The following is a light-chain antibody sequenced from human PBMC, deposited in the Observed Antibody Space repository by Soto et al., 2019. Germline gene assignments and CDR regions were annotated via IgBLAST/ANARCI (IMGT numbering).Light chain of an antibody. J-gene: IGKJ4*01. Sequence: EIVLTQSPGTLSLSPGERATLSCRASQSISSSNLAWYQQKPGQAPRLLIYDASTRATGIPARFSGSGSETEFTLTISSLEPEDFGVYYCQQRSNWPSVTFGGGTKVEIK. CDR1: QSISSSN. V-gene: IGKV3D-20*02. CDR2: DAS. CDR3: QQRSNWPSVT.